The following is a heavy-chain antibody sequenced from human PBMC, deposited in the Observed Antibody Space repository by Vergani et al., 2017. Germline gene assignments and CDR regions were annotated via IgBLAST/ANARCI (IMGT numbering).Heavy chain of an antibody. V-gene: IGHV3-33*06. D-gene: IGHD5-18*01. Sequence: QVQLVESGGGVVQPGRSLRLSCAASGFTFSSYGMHWVRQAPGKGLEWVAVIWYDGSNKYYADSVKGRFTISRDNSKNTLYLQMNSLRAEDTAVYYCAKVRGYSYVGGMDVWGQGTTVTVSS. CDR3: AKVRGYSYVGGMDV. CDR1: GFTFSSYG. CDR2: IWYDGSNK. J-gene: IGHJ6*02.